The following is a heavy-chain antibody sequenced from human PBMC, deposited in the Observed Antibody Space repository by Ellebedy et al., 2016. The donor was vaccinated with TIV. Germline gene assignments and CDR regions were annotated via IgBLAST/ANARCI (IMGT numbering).Heavy chain of an antibody. J-gene: IGHJ6*02. Sequence: GESLKISCAASGFSSSDYYMSWIRQAPGKGLEWVSYISDSGSMIHYADSVKGRFTISRDNSKNSLYLQMSNLRAEDTAVYYCARISSGRSFYGMDVWGQGTTVTVSS. CDR2: ISDSGSMI. CDR3: ARISSGRSFYGMDV. CDR1: GFSSSDYY. D-gene: IGHD6-19*01. V-gene: IGHV3-11*01.